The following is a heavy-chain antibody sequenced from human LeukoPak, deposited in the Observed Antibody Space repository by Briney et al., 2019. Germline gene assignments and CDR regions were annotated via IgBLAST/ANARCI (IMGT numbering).Heavy chain of an antibody. CDR3: AKLEGLWWELLIYFDY. J-gene: IGHJ4*02. V-gene: IGHV3-15*01. Sequence: GGSLRLSCAASGFTFSNAWMSWVRQAPGKGLEWVGRIKSKTDGGTTDYAAPVKGRFTISRGDSKNTLYLQMNSLKTEDTAVYYCAKLEGLWWELLIYFDYWGQGTLVTVSS. CDR2: IKSKTDGGTT. D-gene: IGHD1-26*01. CDR1: GFTFSNAW.